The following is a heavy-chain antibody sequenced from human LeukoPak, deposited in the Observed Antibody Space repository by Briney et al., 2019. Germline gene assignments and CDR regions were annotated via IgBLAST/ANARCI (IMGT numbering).Heavy chain of an antibody. Sequence: GGSLRLSCAASGFTFSSYGMHWVRQAPGKRLEGVAVIWYDGSNKYYADSVKGRFTISRDNSKNTLYLQMNSLRAEDTAVYYCASTSGWYEPIDYWGQGTLVTVSS. D-gene: IGHD6-19*01. J-gene: IGHJ4*02. CDR1: GFTFSSYG. CDR3: ASTSGWYEPIDY. CDR2: IWYDGSNK. V-gene: IGHV3-33*01.